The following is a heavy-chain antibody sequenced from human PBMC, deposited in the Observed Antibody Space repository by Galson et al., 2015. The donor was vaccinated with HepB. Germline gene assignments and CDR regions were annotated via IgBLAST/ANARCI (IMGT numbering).Heavy chain of an antibody. J-gene: IGHJ3*02. D-gene: IGHD4-11*01. Sequence: SLRLSCAASGFSFGDFAMHWVRQAPGKGLEWVSGISRNSGSIGYADSVKGRFTISRDNAKNSLYLQMNSLRAEDTALYHCAKGTTLTLIDAFDIRGQGTMVTVSS. CDR3: AKGTTLTLIDAFDI. CDR1: GFSFGDFA. CDR2: ISRNSGSI. V-gene: IGHV3-9*01.